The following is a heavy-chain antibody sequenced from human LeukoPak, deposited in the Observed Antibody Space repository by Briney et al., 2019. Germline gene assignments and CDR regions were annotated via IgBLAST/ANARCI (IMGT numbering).Heavy chain of an antibody. J-gene: IGHJ3*02. V-gene: IGHV4-34*01. CDR3: ARGPYGNAFDI. Sequence: SETLSLTCAVYGGSFSGYYWSWIRQPPGKGLEWIGEINHSGSTNYNPSLKSRVTISVDTSKNQFSLKLSSVTAADTAVYYCARGPYGNAFDIWGQGTTVTVSS. D-gene: IGHD4-11*01. CDR2: INHSGST. CDR1: GGSFSGYY.